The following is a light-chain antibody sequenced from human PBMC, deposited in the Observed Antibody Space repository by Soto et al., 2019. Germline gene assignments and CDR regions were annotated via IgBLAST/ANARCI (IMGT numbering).Light chain of an antibody. J-gene: IGKJ2*01. Sequence: DLQMTQSPSSLSAAVGDRVTITCRASQSITSYLNWYQQKPGKAPKLLISAASSLQSGVPSRFSGSGSGTDFTLTISSLQPEDFATYYCQQSYSTLYTFGQGTKLAIK. CDR3: QQSYSTLYT. CDR1: QSITSY. CDR2: AAS. V-gene: IGKV1-39*01.